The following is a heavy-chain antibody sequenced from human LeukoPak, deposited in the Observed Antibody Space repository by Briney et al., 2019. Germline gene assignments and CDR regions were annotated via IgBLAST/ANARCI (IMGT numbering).Heavy chain of an antibody. CDR2: IYSGGST. CDR3: ARAWYYYDSSGYRD. Sequence: GGSLRLSCAASGFTVSSNYMSWVRQAPGKGLEWVSVIYSGGSTYYADSVKGRFTISRDNSKNTLYHQMNSLRAEDTAVYYCARAWYYYDSSGYRDWGQGTLVTVSS. V-gene: IGHV3-53*01. J-gene: IGHJ4*02. D-gene: IGHD3-22*01. CDR1: GFTVSSNY.